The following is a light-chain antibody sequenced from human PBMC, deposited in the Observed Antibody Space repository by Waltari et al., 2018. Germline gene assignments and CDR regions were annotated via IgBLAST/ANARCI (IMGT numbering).Light chain of an antibody. J-gene: IGKJ4*01. V-gene: IGKV1-39*01. CDR3: QQTYSVPLT. CDR1: QTITNY. Sequence: DIQVTQSPSSLSASVGDRVIITCRTSQTITNYLNWYQQKPGKAPQLLIYAASNLQSGLPSRFSGSGSGTDFTLTISSLQPDDFATYFCQQTYSVPLTFGGGTRVEIK. CDR2: AAS.